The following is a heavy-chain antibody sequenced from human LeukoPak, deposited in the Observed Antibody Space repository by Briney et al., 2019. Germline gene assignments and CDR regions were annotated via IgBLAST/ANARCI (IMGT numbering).Heavy chain of an antibody. CDR2: IYYSGST. CDR1: GGSNSSYY. Sequence: PSETLSLTCTDSGGSNSSYYWSWIRQPPGKGLDWIGYIYYSGSTNYNPSLKSRVTISVDTSKNQFSLKLSSATAADTAVYYCARRGYSYGYDAFDIWGQGTMITVSS. V-gene: IGHV4-59*01. CDR3: ARRGYSYGYDAFDI. D-gene: IGHD5-18*01. J-gene: IGHJ3*02.